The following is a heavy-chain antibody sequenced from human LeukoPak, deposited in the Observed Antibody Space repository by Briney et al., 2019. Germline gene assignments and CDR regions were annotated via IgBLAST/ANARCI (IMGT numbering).Heavy chain of an antibody. CDR2: ISYDGSNK. CDR1: GFTFSSYA. CDR3: ARGVPKTSYYYYYMDV. J-gene: IGHJ6*03. D-gene: IGHD4-11*01. Sequence: SLRLSCAASGFTFSSYAMHWVRQAPGKGLEWVAVISYDGSNKYYADSVKGRFTISRDNSKNTLYLQMNSLRAEDTAVYYCARGVPKTSYYYYYMDVWGKGTTVTVSS. V-gene: IGHV3-30*04.